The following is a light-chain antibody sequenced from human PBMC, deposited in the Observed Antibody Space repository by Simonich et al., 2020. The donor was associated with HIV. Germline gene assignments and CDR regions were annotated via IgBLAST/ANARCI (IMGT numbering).Light chain of an antibody. J-gene: IGLJ3*02. V-gene: IGLV1-47*01. CDR2: GKR. CDR3: AAWDESLSGRV. CDR1: SSNIGSTY. Sequence: QSVLTQPPSASWSPGQRVTISCSGSSSNIGSTYVHWYQQLPGKAPKLRIYGKRQRPSGVTDRFSGAKSGTSASLAISGLRYEDEADYYCAAWDESLSGRVFGGGTKLTVL.